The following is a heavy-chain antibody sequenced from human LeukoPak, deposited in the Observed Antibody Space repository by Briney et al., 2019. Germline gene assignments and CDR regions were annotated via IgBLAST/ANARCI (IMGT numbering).Heavy chain of an antibody. CDR3: VRDRAVAGTEDFYFDF. CDR1: GFTFSRYW. Sequence: GGSLRLSCAASGFTFSRYWMHWVRQAPGKGLVWVSRISGDARTTTYADSVKGRFTIFRDNAKNALYLQMNSLRAEDTALYYCVRDRAVAGTEDFYFDFWGQGTLVTVSS. CDR2: ISGDARTT. J-gene: IGHJ4*02. V-gene: IGHV3-74*01. D-gene: IGHD6-19*01.